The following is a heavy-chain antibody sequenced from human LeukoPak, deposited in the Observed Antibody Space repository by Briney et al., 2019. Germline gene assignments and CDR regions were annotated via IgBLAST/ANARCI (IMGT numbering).Heavy chain of an antibody. D-gene: IGHD2-2*01. J-gene: IGHJ6*03. CDR2: IYYSGST. V-gene: IGHV4-39*07. CDR3: ARDPARFYMDV. CDR1: GGSISSSSYY. Sequence: SETLSLTCTVSGGSISSSSYYWGWIRQPPGKGLEWIGSIYYSGSTYYNLSLKSRVTISVDTSKNQFSLKLSSVTAADTAVYYCARDPARFYMDVWGKGTTVTVSS.